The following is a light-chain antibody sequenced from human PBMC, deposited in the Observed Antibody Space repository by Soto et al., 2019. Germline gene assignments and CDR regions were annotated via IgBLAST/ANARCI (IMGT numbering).Light chain of an antibody. Sequence: DIQMTQSPSSLSASVGDRVTISCRASQSVTNYLNWYQQKPGKAPKLLIYKASTLKSGVPSRFSGSGSGTEFTLTISSLQPDDFATYYCQQYNSYSVTFGQGTKVDIK. J-gene: IGKJ1*01. CDR3: QQYNSYSVT. CDR1: QSVTNY. CDR2: KAS. V-gene: IGKV1-5*03.